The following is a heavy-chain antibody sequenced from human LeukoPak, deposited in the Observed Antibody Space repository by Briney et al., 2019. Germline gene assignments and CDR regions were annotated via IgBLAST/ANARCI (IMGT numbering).Heavy chain of an antibody. CDR3: ARADLYYYGSGRPFNWFDP. J-gene: IGHJ5*02. Sequence: SVKVSCKASGGTFSSYAISWVRQAPGQGLEWMGRIIPILGIANYAQKFQGRVTITADKSTSTAYMELSSLRSENTAVYYCARADLYYYGSGRPFNWFDPWGQGTLVTVSS. CDR2: IIPILGIA. V-gene: IGHV1-69*04. CDR1: GGTFSSYA. D-gene: IGHD3-10*01.